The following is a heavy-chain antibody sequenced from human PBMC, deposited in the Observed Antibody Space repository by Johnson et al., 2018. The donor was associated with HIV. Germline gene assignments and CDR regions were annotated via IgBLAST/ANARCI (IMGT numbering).Heavy chain of an antibody. CDR2: ISGSGGST. D-gene: IGHD3-10*01. Sequence: VHLVESGGGVVQPGGSLRLSCAASGFTFSSYAMSWVRQAPGKGLEWVSAISGSGGSTYYADSVKGRFTISRDNSKNTLYVQMNSLRAGDSAVYYCARVGGSWMCDAFDIWGQGTVVTVSS. V-gene: IGHV3-23*04. CDR3: ARVGGSWMCDAFDI. CDR1: GFTFSSYA. J-gene: IGHJ3*02.